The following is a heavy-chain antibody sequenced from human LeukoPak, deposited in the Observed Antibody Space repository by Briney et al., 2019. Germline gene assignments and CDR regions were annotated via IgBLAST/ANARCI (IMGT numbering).Heavy chain of an antibody. D-gene: IGHD3-22*01. CDR2: IYHSGST. J-gene: IGHJ4*02. CDR1: GYSISSGYY. V-gene: IGHV4-38-2*01. Sequence: SETLSLTCAVSGYSISSGYYWGWIRQPPGKGLEWIGSIYHSGSTYYNPSLKSRVTISVDTSKNQFSLKLSSVTAADTAVYYCARSPGITMIVVVNYWSQGTLVTVSS. CDR3: ARSPGITMIVVVNY.